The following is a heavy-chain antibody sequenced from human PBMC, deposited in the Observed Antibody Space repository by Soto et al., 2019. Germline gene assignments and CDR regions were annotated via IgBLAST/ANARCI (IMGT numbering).Heavy chain of an antibody. CDR2: ISYDGSNK. Sequence: GGSLRLSCAASGFTFSSYGMHWVRQAPGKGLEWVAVISYDGSNKYYADSVKGRFTISRDNSKNTLYLQMNSLRAEDTAVYYCVKYRRELKEYGTLDYWGQGTLVTVSS. J-gene: IGHJ4*02. CDR1: GFTFSSYG. D-gene: IGHD2-8*01. CDR3: VKYRRELKEYGTLDY. V-gene: IGHV3-30*18.